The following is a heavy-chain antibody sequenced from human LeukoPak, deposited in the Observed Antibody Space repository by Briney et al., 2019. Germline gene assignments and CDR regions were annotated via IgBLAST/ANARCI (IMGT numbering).Heavy chain of an antibody. J-gene: IGHJ4*02. CDR3: AKARQNSSSWYSHFDY. CDR1: GFTFNNYG. D-gene: IGHD6-13*01. Sequence: GSLRLSCAASGFTFNNYGMHWVRQAPGKGLEWVAFIRYDGSNKYYADSVKGRFTISRDNSKNTLYLQMNSLRAEDTAVYYCAKARQNSSSWYSHFDYWGQGTLVTVSS. V-gene: IGHV3-30*02. CDR2: IRYDGSNK.